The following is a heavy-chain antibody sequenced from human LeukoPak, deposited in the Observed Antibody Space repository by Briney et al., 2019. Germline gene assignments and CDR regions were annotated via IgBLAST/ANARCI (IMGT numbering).Heavy chain of an antibody. D-gene: IGHD6-13*01. CDR2: IYTSGST. J-gene: IGHJ4*02. CDR3: ARIPPQQLVADY. Sequence: SQTLSLTCTVSGGSISRGSFYWSWIRQPAGKGLEWIGRIYTSGSTNYNPSLKSRVTISLDASKNQFSLKLSSVTAADTAVYYCARIPPQQLVADYWGQGTLVTVSS. CDR1: GGSISRGSFY. V-gene: IGHV4-61*02.